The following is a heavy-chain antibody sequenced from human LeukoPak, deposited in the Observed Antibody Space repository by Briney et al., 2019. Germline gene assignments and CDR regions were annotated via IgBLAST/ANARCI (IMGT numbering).Heavy chain of an antibody. CDR2: IYYSGST. Sequence: PSETLSLTCTVSGGSISSYYWSWIRQPPGKGLEWIGYIYYSGSTNYNPSLKSRVTISVDTSKNQFSLKLSSVTAADTAVYYCAGLIEMATIGYWGQGTLVTVSS. V-gene: IGHV4-59*08. J-gene: IGHJ4*02. CDR3: AGLIEMATIGY. D-gene: IGHD5-24*01. CDR1: GGSISSYY.